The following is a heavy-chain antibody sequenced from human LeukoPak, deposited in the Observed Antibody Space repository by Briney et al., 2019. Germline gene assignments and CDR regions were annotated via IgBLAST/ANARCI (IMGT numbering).Heavy chain of an antibody. D-gene: IGHD6-19*01. CDR2: INPNSGGT. Sequence: ALVKVSCKASGYTFTGYYMHWVRQAPGQGLEWMGWINPNSGGTNYAQKFQGRVTMTRDTSISTAYMELSRLRSDDTAVYYCARVTQVTKRRIAVAGTGAYNWFDPWAREPWSPSPQ. CDR3: ARVTQVTKRRIAVAGTGAYNWFDP. CDR1: GYTFTGYY. V-gene: IGHV1-2*02. J-gene: IGHJ5*02.